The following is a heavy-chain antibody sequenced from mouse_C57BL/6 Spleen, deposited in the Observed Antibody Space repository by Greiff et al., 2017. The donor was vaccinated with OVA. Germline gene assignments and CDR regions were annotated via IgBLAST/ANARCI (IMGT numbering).Heavy chain of an antibody. CDR2: IWRGGST. D-gene: IGHD1-1*01. J-gene: IGHJ4*01. Sequence: VQLQESGPGLVQPSQSLSITCTVSGFSLTSYGVHWVRQSPGKGLEWLGVIWRGGSTDYNAAFMSRLSITKDNSKSQVFFKMNSLQADDTAIYYCAKSHYYGSSYDAMDYWGQGTSVTVS. V-gene: IGHV2-5*01. CDR1: GFSLTSYG. CDR3: AKSHYYGSSYDAMDY.